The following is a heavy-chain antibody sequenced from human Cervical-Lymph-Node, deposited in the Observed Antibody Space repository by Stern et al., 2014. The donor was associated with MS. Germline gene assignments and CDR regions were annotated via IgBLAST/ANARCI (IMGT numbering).Heavy chain of an antibody. V-gene: IGHV4-59*01. CDR1: GGSISSYY. J-gene: IGHJ4*02. Sequence: QVQLQESGPGLVKPSETLSLTCTVSGGSISSYYWSWIRQPPGKGLEWVVYIYYSGSTNYNPSLKSRVTISVDTSKNQFSLKLSSVTAADTAVYYCARERPRSSFDYWGQGTLVTVSS. CDR2: IYYSGST. CDR3: ARERPRSSFDY.